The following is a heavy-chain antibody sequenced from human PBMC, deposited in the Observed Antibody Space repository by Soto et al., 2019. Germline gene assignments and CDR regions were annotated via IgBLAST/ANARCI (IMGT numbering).Heavy chain of an antibody. Sequence: EVQLLESGGGLVHPGGSLRLSCAASGFTFSNYAMSWVRQAPGHGLEWDSIISGSGSHTYYADSVKGRFTISRDNFKNTLYLQINTLRAEDTALDYCAKVPQVSNYDQCGSTDYWGQGPLVTVSS. J-gene: IGHJ4*02. V-gene: IGHV3-23*01. CDR1: GFTFSNYA. CDR2: ISGSGSHT. CDR3: AKVPQVSNYDQCGSTDY. D-gene: IGHD3-16*01.